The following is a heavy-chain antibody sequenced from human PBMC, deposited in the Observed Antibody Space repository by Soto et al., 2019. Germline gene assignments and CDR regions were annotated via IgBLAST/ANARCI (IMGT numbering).Heavy chain of an antibody. CDR1: GGSISSYY. Sequence: SETLSLTCTVSGGSISSYYWSWIRQPPGKGLEWIGYIYYSGSTNYNPSLKSRVTISVDTSKNQFSLKLSSVTAADTAVYYCASNAYDFWSGGSFDIWGQGTMVTVSS. CDR3: ASNAYDFWSGGSFDI. D-gene: IGHD3-3*01. CDR2: IYYSGST. V-gene: IGHV4-59*08. J-gene: IGHJ3*02.